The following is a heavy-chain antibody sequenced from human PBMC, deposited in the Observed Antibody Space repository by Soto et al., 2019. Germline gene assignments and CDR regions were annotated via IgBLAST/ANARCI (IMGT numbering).Heavy chain of an antibody. Sequence: QVQLVQSGAEVKKPGASVKVSCKASGYTFTRSGISWVRQAPGQGLEWMGWISTYNGDTNYAQTFQGRVTMTTDTSRSTVYLDLRRVRSDDTAVYYCAREGVAPYYYTGMDVWGQGTPVTVSS. D-gene: IGHD5-12*01. CDR1: GYTFTRSG. J-gene: IGHJ6*02. V-gene: IGHV1-18*01. CDR2: ISTYNGDT. CDR3: AREGVAPYYYTGMDV.